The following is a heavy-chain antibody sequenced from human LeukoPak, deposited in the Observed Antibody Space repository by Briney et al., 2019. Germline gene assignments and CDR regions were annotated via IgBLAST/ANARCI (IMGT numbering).Heavy chain of an antibody. D-gene: IGHD2-15*01. CDR1: GFTFSSYD. CDR3: ARDCSGGSCQYGMDV. Sequence: GGSLRLSCAASGFTFSSYDMHWVRQATGKGLEWVSAIGTAGDTYYPGSVKGRFTISRENAKNSLYLQMNSLRAGGTAVYYCARDCSGGSCQYGMDVWGQGTTVTVSS. V-gene: IGHV3-13*01. CDR2: IGTAGDT. J-gene: IGHJ6*02.